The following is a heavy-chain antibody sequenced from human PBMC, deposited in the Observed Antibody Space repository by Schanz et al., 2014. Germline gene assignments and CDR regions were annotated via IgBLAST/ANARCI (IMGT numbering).Heavy chain of an antibody. D-gene: IGHD3-3*01. Sequence: EVQLLESGGGLVQPGGSLRLSCAASGFTFSSYAMSWVRQAPGKGLEWVSAISGSGGSTYYADSVKGRFTISRDNSKSTLYLQMKSLRAEDTAVYYCVRDSFFAFDYWGQGTLVTVSS. V-gene: IGHV3-23*01. CDR3: VRDSFFAFDY. CDR1: GFTFSSYA. CDR2: ISGSGGST. J-gene: IGHJ4*02.